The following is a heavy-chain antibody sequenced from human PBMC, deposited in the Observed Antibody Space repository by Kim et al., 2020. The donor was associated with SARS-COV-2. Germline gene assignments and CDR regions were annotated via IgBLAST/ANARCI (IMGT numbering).Heavy chain of an antibody. D-gene: IGHD6-19*01. V-gene: IGHV3-21*01. CDR3: ARDHSMQQWLVWNWFDP. CDR1: GFTFSSYS. J-gene: IGHJ5*02. CDR2: ISSSSSYI. Sequence: GGSLRLSCAASGFTFSSYSMNWVRQAPGKGLEWVSSISSSSSYIYYADSVKGRFTISRDNAKNSLYLQMNSLRAEDTAVYYCARDHSMQQWLVWNWFDPWGQGTLVTVSS.